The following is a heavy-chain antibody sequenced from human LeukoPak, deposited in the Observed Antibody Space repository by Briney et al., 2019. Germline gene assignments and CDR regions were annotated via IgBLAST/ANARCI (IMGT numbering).Heavy chain of an antibody. CDR1: GFTFSSYS. J-gene: IGHJ1*01. D-gene: IGHD6-13*01. V-gene: IGHV3-48*01. CDR3: ARGRGMAAASTSEYFQD. CDR2: ITGSSSTI. Sequence: HPGGSLRLSCVASGFTFSSYSMAWVRQAPGKGLEWFSSITGSSSTINNADSVKGRFTISRDNAKNSLYLQMNSLRAEDTAVYYCARGRGMAAASTSEYFQDWGQGTLVTVSS.